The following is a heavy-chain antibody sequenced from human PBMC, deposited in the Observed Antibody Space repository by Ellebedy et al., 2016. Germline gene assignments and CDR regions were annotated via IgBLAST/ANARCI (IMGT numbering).Heavy chain of an antibody. Sequence: ETLFLTCAASGFTFSSYAMSWVRQAPGKGLDWVSAISGSGGSTYYADSVKGRFTISRDNSKNTLYLQMNSLRAEDTALYYCASDRSRYYYYYGMHVWGQGTTVTVSS. CDR1: GFTFSSYA. D-gene: IGHD2-15*01. V-gene: IGHV3-23*01. CDR3: ASDRSRYYYYYGMHV. J-gene: IGHJ6*02. CDR2: ISGSGGST.